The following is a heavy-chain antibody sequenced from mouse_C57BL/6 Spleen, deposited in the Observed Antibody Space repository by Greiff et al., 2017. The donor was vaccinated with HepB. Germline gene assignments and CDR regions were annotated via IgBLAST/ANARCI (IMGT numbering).Heavy chain of an antibody. Sequence: VKLQQPGAELVKPGASVKLSCKASGYTFTSYWMHWVKQRPGQGLEWIGMIHPNSGSTNYNEKFKSKATLTVDKSSSTAYMQLSSLTSEDSAVYYSARVNYGSSPDYWGQGTTLTVSS. D-gene: IGHD1-1*01. J-gene: IGHJ2*01. V-gene: IGHV1-64*01. CDR1: GYTFTSYW. CDR3: ARVNYGSSPDY. CDR2: IHPNSGST.